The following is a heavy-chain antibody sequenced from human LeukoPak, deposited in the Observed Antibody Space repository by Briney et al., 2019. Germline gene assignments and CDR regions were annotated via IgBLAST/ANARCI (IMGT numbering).Heavy chain of an antibody. CDR1: GVTFSNRW. V-gene: IGHV3-74*01. CDR3: ARGGDDY. CDR2: INPDGSIT. J-gene: IGHJ4*02. Sequence: PGGSLRLSCAVSGVTFSNRWMYWVRQAPGKGLVWVALINPDGSITTHADSVKGRFTISRDNAKNTLYLQMNNLRGEDTAMYFCARGGDDYWGQGTLVVVSS. D-gene: IGHD2-21*01.